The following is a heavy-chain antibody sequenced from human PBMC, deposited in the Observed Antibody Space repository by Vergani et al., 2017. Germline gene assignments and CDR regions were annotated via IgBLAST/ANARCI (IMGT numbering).Heavy chain of an antibody. D-gene: IGHD2-2*03. CDR3: ARGGYCSSTSCYDAFDI. Sequence: EVQLLESGGGLVQPGGSLRLSCAASGFTVSSNYMSWVRQAPGKGLEWVSVIYSGGSTYYADSVKGRFTISRDNSKNTLYLQMNSLRAEDTAVYYCARGGYCSSTSCYDAFDIWGQGTMVTVSS. CDR1: GFTVSSNY. CDR2: IYSGGST. V-gene: IGHV3-66*01. J-gene: IGHJ3*02.